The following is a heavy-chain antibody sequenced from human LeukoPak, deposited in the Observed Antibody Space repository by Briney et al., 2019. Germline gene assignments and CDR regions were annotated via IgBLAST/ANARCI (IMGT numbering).Heavy chain of an antibody. CDR1: GYTFTSYD. CDR3: ARGPGYYYGSGSYNDAFDI. D-gene: IGHD3-10*01. CDR2: MNPNSGNT. V-gene: IGHV1-8*01. J-gene: IGHJ3*02. Sequence: ASVKVSCKASGYTFTSYDINWVRQATGQGLEWMGWMNPNSGNTGYAQKFQGRVTMTRNTSISTAYMELSSLRSEDTAVYYCARGPGYYYGSGSYNDAFDIWGQGTMVTVSS.